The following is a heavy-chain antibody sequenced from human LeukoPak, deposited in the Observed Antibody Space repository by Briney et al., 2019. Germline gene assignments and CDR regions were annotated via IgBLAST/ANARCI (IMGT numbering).Heavy chain of an antibody. D-gene: IGHD6-19*01. CDR1: GFTCRSYR. V-gene: IGHV3-7*04. J-gene: IGHJ4*02. CDR3: ARGCCGGFEDCFDY. Sequence: GGSLRLSCAASGFTCRSYRMGWVRQAPGKGLEWVANIKQGGSEKYYVDSVKGRFNITRDNAKSSAYLQMSSLRAEDTAVYYCARGCCGGFEDCFDYWGQGTLVTVSS. CDR2: IKQGGSEK.